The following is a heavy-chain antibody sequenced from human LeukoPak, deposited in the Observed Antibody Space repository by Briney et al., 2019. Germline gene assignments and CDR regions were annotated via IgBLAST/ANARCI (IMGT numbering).Heavy chain of an antibody. Sequence: SETLSLTCTVSGGSISGYSWSWIRQSPGTGLEWIGYIYYTGTTNYSPSLKSRVTMSVDTSKNQFSLKLSSVTAADTAVYYCARAAYGGNSGLFDYWGQGTLVTVSS. CDR2: IYYTGTT. V-gene: IGHV4-59*01. CDR1: GGSISGYS. D-gene: IGHD4-23*01. CDR3: ARAAYGGNSGLFDY. J-gene: IGHJ4*02.